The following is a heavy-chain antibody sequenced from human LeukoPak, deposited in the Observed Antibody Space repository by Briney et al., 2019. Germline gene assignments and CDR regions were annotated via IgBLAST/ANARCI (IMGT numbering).Heavy chain of an antibody. V-gene: IGHV1-69*04. CDR2: IIPILGIA. CDR3: ARDQTTLLFDY. CDR1: GGTFSSYT. D-gene: IGHD4-17*01. Sequence: SVKVSCKASGGTFSSYTISWVRQAPGQGLEWMGRIIPILGIANYAQKFQGRVTITADKSTSTAYMELSSLRSEDTAVCYCARDQTTLLFDYWGQGTLVTVSS. J-gene: IGHJ4*02.